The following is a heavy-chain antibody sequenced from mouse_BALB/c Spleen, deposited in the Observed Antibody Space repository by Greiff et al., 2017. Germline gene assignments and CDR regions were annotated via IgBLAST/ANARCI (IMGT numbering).Heavy chain of an antibody. CDR3: ARSGGYYTSFAY. CDR2: IDPANGNT. D-gene: IGHD2-3*01. Sequence: DVKLQESGAELVKPGASVKLSCTASGFNIKDTYMHWVKQRPEQGLEWIGRIDPANGNTKYDPKFQGKATITADTSSNTACLQLSSLTSEDTAVYYCARSGGYYTSFAYWGQGTLVTVSA. V-gene: IGHV14-3*02. CDR1: GFNIKDTY. J-gene: IGHJ3*01.